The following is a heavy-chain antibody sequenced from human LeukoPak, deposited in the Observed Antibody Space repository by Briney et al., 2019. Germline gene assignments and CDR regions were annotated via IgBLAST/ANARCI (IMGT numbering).Heavy chain of an antibody. CDR2: ISSSSSYI. Sequence: GGALRLSCAASGFTFSSYSMNWVRQAPGKGLEWVSSISSSSSYIYYADSVKGRFTISRDNAKNSLYLQMNSLRAEDTAVYYCARNAVAGSHDYWGQGTLVTVSS. V-gene: IGHV3-21*01. CDR3: ARNAVAGSHDY. J-gene: IGHJ4*02. CDR1: GFTFSSYS. D-gene: IGHD6-19*01.